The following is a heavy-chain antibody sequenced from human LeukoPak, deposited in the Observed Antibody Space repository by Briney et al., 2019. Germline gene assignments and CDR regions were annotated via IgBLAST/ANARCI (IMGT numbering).Heavy chain of an antibody. Sequence: SETLSLTCTVSGGSISSNYWSWIRQPPGKGLEWIGFIYYSGSTNYNPSLKRRVTISVATSKNQFFLRLSSVTAADTVVYYCARDRVGATGGYFDYWGQGSLVTVSS. V-gene: IGHV4-59*01. CDR1: GGSISSNY. CDR2: IYYSGST. J-gene: IGHJ4*02. D-gene: IGHD1-26*01. CDR3: ARDRVGATGGYFDY.